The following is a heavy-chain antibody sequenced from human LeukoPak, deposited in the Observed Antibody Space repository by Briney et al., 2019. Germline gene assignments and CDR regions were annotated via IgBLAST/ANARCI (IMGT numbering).Heavy chain of an antibody. CDR2: IDTGGNI. J-gene: IGHJ5*02. CDR1: GLTVSSSY. V-gene: IGHV3-53*01. Sequence: GGSLRLSCAASGLTVSSSYMSWVRQTPGKGLEWVSVIDTGGNIHYADSVKGRFTISRDNSKNTLYLQMNSLRVEDTAIYYCARDPCPDGVCAWGQGTLVTVSS. D-gene: IGHD2-8*01. CDR3: ARDPCPDGVCA.